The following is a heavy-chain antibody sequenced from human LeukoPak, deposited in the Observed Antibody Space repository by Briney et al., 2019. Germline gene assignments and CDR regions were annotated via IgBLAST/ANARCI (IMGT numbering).Heavy chain of an antibody. CDR3: ARDRLHYGEYEKTFDY. CDR2: ISWDGGST. V-gene: IGHV3-43*01. CDR1: GFTFDDYT. D-gene: IGHD4-17*01. Sequence: GGSLRLSCAASGFTFDDYTMHWVRQAPGKGLEWVSLISWDGGSTNYADSVKGRFTISRDNAKKSLYLQMNSLRAEDSAVYYCARDRLHYGEYEKTFDYWGQGTLVTVSS. J-gene: IGHJ4*02.